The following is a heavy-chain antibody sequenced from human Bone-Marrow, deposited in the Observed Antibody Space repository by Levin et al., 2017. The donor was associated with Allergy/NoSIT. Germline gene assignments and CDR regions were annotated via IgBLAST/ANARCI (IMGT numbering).Heavy chain of an antibody. Sequence: GGSLRLSCAASGVSLSNVWMSWVRQAPGKGLQWVGRVKSNTADGTPDYAAPVKGRFSISRDTSKNTLYLQMNSLKIEDTAVYFCMFQPEAAAVLRLDPSDQGTLVTVSS. CDR2: VKSNTADGTP. J-gene: IGHJ5*02. CDR3: MFQPEAAAVLRLDP. V-gene: IGHV3-15*01. D-gene: IGHD6-13*01. CDR1: GVSLSNVW.